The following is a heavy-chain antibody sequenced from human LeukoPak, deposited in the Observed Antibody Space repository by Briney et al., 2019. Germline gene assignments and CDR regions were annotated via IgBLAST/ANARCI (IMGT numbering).Heavy chain of an antibody. CDR1: GGTFSSYA. V-gene: IGHV1-69*13. Sequence: SVKVSCKASGGTFSSYAISWVRQAPGQGLEWMGGIIPIFGTANYAQKFQGRVTITADESTSTAHMELSSLRSEDTAVYYCARDGTAARGLFDYWGQGTLVTVSS. J-gene: IGHJ4*02. CDR3: ARDGTAARGLFDY. D-gene: IGHD6-6*01. CDR2: IIPIFGTA.